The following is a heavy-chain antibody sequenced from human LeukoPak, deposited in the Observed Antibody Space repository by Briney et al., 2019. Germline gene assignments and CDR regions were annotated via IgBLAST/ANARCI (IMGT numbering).Heavy chain of an antibody. J-gene: IGHJ4*02. CDR3: ASGAYYFDF. Sequence: GASVKVSCKASGYTFSSYGITWVRQAPGQGLEWMGWISAYNGNTHYAQKVQGRVTMTTDTSTSTAYMELRSLRSDDTAGYYSASGAYYFDFWGQGTLVTVSS. V-gene: IGHV1-18*01. CDR1: GYTFSSYG. D-gene: IGHD3-10*01. CDR2: ISAYNGNT.